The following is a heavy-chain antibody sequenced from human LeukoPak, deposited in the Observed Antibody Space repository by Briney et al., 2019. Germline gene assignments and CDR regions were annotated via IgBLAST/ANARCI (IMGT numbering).Heavy chain of an antibody. Sequence: PGGSLRLSCAASGFTFSSYWMHWVRQVPGKGLVWVSRINSDGSSTSYADSVKGRFTISRDNSKNTLYLQMNSLRAEDTAVYYCARRAGAYSHPYDYWGQGTLVTVSS. D-gene: IGHD4/OR15-4a*01. CDR2: INSDGSST. J-gene: IGHJ4*02. CDR1: GFTFSSYW. V-gene: IGHV3-74*01. CDR3: ARRAGAYSHPYDY.